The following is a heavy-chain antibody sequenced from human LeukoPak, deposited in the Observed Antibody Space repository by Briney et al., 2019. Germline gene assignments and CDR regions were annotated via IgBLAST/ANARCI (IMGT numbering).Heavy chain of an antibody. D-gene: IGHD5-12*01. Sequence: GGSLRLSCAASGLSFSSYWMHWVRQAPGKGLVWVSRINSDGSSTSYADSVKGRFTISRDNAKNTLYLQMNSLRAEDTAVYYCARGFGYDNILTYWGQGTLVTVSS. CDR1: GLSFSSYW. CDR3: ARGFGYDNILTY. CDR2: INSDGSST. V-gene: IGHV3-74*01. J-gene: IGHJ4*02.